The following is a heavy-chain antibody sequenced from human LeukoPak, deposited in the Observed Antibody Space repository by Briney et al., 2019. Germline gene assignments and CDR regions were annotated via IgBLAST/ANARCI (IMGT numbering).Heavy chain of an antibody. D-gene: IGHD3-22*01. CDR3: VGLIVGPN. CDR2: ISYDGSNK. V-gene: IGHV3-30*04. CDR1: GFTFSSYA. Sequence: GGSLRLSCAASGFTFSSYAMHWVRQAPGKGLEWVAVISYDGSNKYYADSVKGRFTISRDNFKNTLYLQMNSLRAEDTAVYYCVGLIVGPNWGQGTLVTVSS. J-gene: IGHJ4*02.